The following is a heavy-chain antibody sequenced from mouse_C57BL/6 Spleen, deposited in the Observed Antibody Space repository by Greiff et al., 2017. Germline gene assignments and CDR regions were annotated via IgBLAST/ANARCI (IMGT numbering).Heavy chain of an antibody. CDR2: IYPGDGDT. CDR3: ARSGDYYGSSYWYFDV. CDR1: GYAFSSYW. D-gene: IGHD1-1*01. V-gene: IGHV1-80*01. Sequence: QVHVKQSGAELVKPGASVKISCKASGYAFSSYWMNWVKQRPGKGLEWIGQIYPGDGDTNYNGKFKGKAKLTADNSSSTAYMQLSSLTSEDSAVYFCARSGDYYGSSYWYFDVWGTGTTVTVSS. J-gene: IGHJ1*03.